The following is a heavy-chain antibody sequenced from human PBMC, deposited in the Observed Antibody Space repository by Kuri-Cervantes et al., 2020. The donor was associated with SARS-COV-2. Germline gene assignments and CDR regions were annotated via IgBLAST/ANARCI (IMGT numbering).Heavy chain of an antibody. V-gene: IGHV1-2*02. CDR2: INPNSGGT. Sequence: ASVKVSCKASGYTFTGYSMHWVRQAPGQGLEWMGWINPNSGGTNYAQKFQGRVTMTRDTSISTAYMELSRLRSDDTAVYYCARDFWSGYTGKDAEYFQHWGQGTLVTVSS. J-gene: IGHJ1*01. D-gene: IGHD3-3*01. CDR3: ARDFWSGYTGKDAEYFQH. CDR1: GYTFTGYS.